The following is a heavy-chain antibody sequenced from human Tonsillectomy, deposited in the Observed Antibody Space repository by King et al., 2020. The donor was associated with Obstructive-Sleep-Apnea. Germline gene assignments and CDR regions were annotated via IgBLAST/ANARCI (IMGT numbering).Heavy chain of an antibody. CDR3: AKDSRSGSYVTYYYYGMDV. J-gene: IGHJ6*02. CDR1: GYSFTSYW. Sequence: QLVQSGAEVKKPGESLKISCKGSGYSFTSYWIGWVRQMPGKGLEWMGIIYPGDSDTRYSPSFQGQVTISADKSISTAYLQWSSLKASDTAMYYCAKDSRSGSYVTYYYYGMDVWGQGTTVTVSS. CDR2: IYPGDSDT. V-gene: IGHV5-51*01. D-gene: IGHD1-26*01.